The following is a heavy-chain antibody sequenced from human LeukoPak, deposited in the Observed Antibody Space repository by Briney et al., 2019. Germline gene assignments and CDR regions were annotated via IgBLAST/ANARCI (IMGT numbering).Heavy chain of an antibody. V-gene: IGHV3-7*03. CDR3: SSLEWLSQGRYYYGMDV. D-gene: IGHD3-3*01. Sequence: GGSLRLSCEGSAFIFSGHWMNWVRQTPGKGLEWVASIKEDGSERQYVDSVKGRFSISRDNTKGSLFLQLNSLRAEDTAVYYCSSLEWLSQGRYYYGMDVWGQGTTVTVSS. CDR1: AFIFSGHW. CDR2: IKEDGSER. J-gene: IGHJ6*02.